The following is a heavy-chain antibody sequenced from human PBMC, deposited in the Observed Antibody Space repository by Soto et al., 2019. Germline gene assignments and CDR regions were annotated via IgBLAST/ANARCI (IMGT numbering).Heavy chain of an antibody. CDR1: GFTFSSYR. CDR3: ARAPGGGSCLSYYYYGMDV. CDR2: ISSSISTI. Sequence: GGSLRLSCAAYGFTFSSYRMNWVRQAPGKGLEWVSYISSSISTIYYADSVKGRFTISRDNAENSLYRQLNSLRDDDTSVEYCARAPGGGSCLSYYYYGMDVWGQGTMVTVSS. D-gene: IGHD1-26*01. V-gene: IGHV3-48*02. J-gene: IGHJ6*02.